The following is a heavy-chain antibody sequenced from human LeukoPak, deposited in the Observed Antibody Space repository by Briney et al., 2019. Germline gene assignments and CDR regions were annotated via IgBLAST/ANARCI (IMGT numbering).Heavy chain of an antibody. V-gene: IGHV3-53*01. CDR2: IYSGGTT. J-gene: IGHJ4*02. CDR1: GFTFEDYG. Sequence: GGSLRLSCAASGFTFEDYGMSWVRQAPGKGLEWVSLIYSGGTTYYADSVKGRFTISGDNSKNTLYLQMNSLRAEDTAVYYCARRAGGYSHPYDYWGQGILVTVSS. D-gene: IGHD4-23*01. CDR3: ARRAGGYSHPYDY.